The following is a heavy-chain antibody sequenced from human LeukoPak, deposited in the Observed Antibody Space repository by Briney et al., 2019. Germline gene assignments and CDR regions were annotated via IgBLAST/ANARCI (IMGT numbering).Heavy chain of an antibody. CDR2: ISSSSTYM. D-gene: IGHD3-22*01. J-gene: IGHJ6*02. V-gene: IGHV3-21*01. CDR3: ARTGVGTYYDSSGYYLNYYGMDV. Sequence: PGGSLRLSCAASGFTFSSYSMNWVRQAPGKGLEWVSSISSSSTYMYYADSLKGRFTISRDNAKNSLYLQMNSLRAEDTAVYYCARTGVGTYYDSSGYYLNYYGMDVWGQGTTVTVPS. CDR1: GFTFSSYS.